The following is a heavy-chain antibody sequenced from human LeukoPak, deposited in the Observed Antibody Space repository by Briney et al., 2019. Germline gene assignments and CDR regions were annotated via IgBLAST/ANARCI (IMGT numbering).Heavy chain of an antibody. J-gene: IGHJ4*02. CDR3: ASYPMATSERRFDY. CDR1: GYTFTSYA. Sequence: GASVKVSCKASGYTFTSYAISWVRQAPGQGLEWMGRIIPILGIANYAQKFQGRVTITADKSTSTAYTELSSLRSEDTAVYYCASYPMATSERRFDYWGQGTLVTVSS. CDR2: IIPILGIA. D-gene: IGHD5-12*01. V-gene: IGHV1-69*04.